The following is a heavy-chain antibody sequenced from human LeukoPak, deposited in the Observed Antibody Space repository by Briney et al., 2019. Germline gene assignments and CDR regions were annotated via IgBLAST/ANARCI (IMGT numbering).Heavy chain of an antibody. V-gene: IGHV4-4*02. CDR3: ARVSRAYYYDSSGYFIAFDI. J-gene: IGHJ3*02. Sequence: PSETLSLTCAVSGGSISSSNWWSGVGRPPGKGLEGIGEIYHSGSTNSNPSLMSRLPISLDKSKHQFSLKLSSVTAADTAVYYCARVSRAYYYDSSGYFIAFDIWGQGTMVTVSS. D-gene: IGHD3-22*01. CDR2: IYHSGST. CDR1: GGSISSSNW.